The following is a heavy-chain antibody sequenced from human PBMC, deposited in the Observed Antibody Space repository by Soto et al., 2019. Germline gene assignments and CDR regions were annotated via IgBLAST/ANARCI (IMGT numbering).Heavy chain of an antibody. CDR2: IIPIFGTA. V-gene: IGHV1-69*13. Sequence: ASVKVSCKASGGTFSSYAISWVRQAPGQGLEWMGGIIPIFGTANYAQKFQGRVTITADESTSTAYMELSSLRSADTAVYYCARGWIVVVVAATRGYYYGMDVWG. J-gene: IGHJ6*02. CDR3: ARGWIVVVVAATRGYYYGMDV. D-gene: IGHD2-15*01. CDR1: GGTFSSYA.